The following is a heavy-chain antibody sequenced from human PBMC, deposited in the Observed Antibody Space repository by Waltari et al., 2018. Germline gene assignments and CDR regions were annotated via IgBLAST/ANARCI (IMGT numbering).Heavy chain of an antibody. V-gene: IGHV3-21*01. CDR2: ISSSSSYI. CDR3: ARDGHYYDWSYFDY. Sequence: EVQLVESGGGLVKPGGSLRLSCAASGFTFSSYSMNWVRQAPGKGLEWVSSISSSSSYIYYADSGKGRFTISRDNAKNSLYLQMNSLRAEDTAVYYCARDGHYYDWSYFDYWGQGTLVTVSS. J-gene: IGHJ4*02. D-gene: IGHD3-22*01. CDR1: GFTFSSYS.